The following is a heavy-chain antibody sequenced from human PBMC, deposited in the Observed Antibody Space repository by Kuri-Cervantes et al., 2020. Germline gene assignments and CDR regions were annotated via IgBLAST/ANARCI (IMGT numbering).Heavy chain of an antibody. CDR3: ARGIIAVAGMPLS. Sequence: SETLSLTCTVSGGSISSYYWSWIRQPAGEGLEWIGRIFTGGEIIYNPSLRSRVTLSADTSQNQVSLHLTSATAADTAVYYCARGIIAVAGMPLSWGQGTLVTVSS. CDR1: GGSISSYY. J-gene: IGHJ5*02. V-gene: IGHV4-4*07. CDR2: IFTGGEI. D-gene: IGHD6-19*01.